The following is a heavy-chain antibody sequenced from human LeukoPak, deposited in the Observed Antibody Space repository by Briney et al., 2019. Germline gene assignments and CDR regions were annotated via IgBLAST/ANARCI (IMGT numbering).Heavy chain of an antibody. J-gene: IGHJ3*01. CDR3: AREDDDWGPNTFDV. Sequence: PGGSLRLSCAASGFAFSRFWMSWVRQAPGKGLEWVANIKQDGSEKYYVDSVKGRFTISRDNAKNSLYLQMNSLRAEDTAVFYCAREDDDWGPNTFDVWGQGTVVTVSS. D-gene: IGHD7-27*01. V-gene: IGHV3-7*04. CDR2: IKQDGSEK. CDR1: GFAFSRFW.